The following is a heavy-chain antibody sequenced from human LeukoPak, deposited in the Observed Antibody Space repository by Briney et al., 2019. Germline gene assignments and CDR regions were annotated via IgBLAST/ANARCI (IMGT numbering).Heavy chain of an antibody. V-gene: IGHV3-48*01. CDR2: ISSSGSTI. D-gene: IGHD3-22*01. CDR3: AKDLYYDSSGYYFDY. J-gene: IGHJ4*02. Sequence: GGSLRLSCAASGFTFSSYSMNWVRQAPGKGLEWVSYISSSGSTIYYADSVKGRFTISRDNAKNSLYLQMNSLRAEDTAVYYCAKDLYYDSSGYYFDYWGQGTLVTVSS. CDR1: GFTFSSYS.